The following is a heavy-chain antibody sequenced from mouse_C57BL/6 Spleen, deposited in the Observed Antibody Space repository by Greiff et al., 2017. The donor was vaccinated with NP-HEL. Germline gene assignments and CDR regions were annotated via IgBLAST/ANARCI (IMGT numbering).Heavy chain of an antibody. CDR1: GFTFSSYA. V-gene: IGHV5-4*01. CDR3: AREGDGYDLGY. Sequence: EVHLVESGGGLVKPGGSLKLSCAASGFTFSSYAMSWVRQTPEKRLEWVATISDGGSYTYYPDNVKGRFTISRDNAKNNLYLQMSHLKSEDTAMYYCAREGDGYDLGYWGQGTTLTVSS. J-gene: IGHJ2*01. D-gene: IGHD2-2*01. CDR2: ISDGGSYT.